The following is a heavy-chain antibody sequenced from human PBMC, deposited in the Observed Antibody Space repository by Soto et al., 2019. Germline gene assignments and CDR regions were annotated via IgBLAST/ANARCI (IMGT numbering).Heavy chain of an antibody. CDR1: GFTFSSYA. CDR3: AKDTSPRDYYYYYGMDV. V-gene: IGHV3-23*01. D-gene: IGHD3-3*01. CDR2: ISGSGGST. J-gene: IGHJ6*02. Sequence: GGSLRLSCAASGFTFSSYAMIWVRQAPGKGLEWVSAISGSGGSTYYADSVKGRFTISRDNSKNTLYLQMNSLRAEDTAVYYCAKDTSPRDYYYYYGMDVWGQGTTVTVSS.